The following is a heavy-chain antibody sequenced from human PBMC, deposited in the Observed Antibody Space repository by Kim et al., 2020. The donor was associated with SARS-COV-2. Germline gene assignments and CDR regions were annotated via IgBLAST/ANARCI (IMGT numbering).Heavy chain of an antibody. CDR2: INHSGST. V-gene: IGHV4-34*01. D-gene: IGHD7-27*01. CDR3: ARGWGRPL. CDR1: GGSFSGYY. Sequence: SETLFLTCAVYGGSFSGYYWGWVRQPPGKGLEWIGEINHSGSTTYNPSLKSRVTISLDTSKNHFSLRLSSVTAADTAVYFCARGWGRPLWGQGTLVTVSS. J-gene: IGHJ4*02.